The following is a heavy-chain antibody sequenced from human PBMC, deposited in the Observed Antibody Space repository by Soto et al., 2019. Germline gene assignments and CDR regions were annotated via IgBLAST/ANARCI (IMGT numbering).Heavy chain of an antibody. D-gene: IGHD2-21*02. V-gene: IGHV4-4*02. CDR3: ATLPPRIVVVVSPIPI. CDR2: IYHSGTT. Sequence: SETLSLTCVVSGTSISSTYWWTWVRQAPGKGLEWIGEIYHSGTTNYNPSLKSRVTISVDKSNNQFSLELTSVTAADTAIYYCATLPPRIVVVVSPIPIWGQGTPVTVSS. CDR1: GTSISSTYW. J-gene: IGHJ4*02.